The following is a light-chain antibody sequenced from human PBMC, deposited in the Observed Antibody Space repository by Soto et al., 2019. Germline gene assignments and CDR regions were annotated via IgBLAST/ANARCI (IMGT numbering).Light chain of an antibody. V-gene: IGKV3-15*01. CDR3: QQYNDWPPIT. CDR2: YAS. J-gene: IGKJ5*01. Sequence: EIMMTQSPATLSVSPGERATLSCRASQSVSNNLAWYQQKPGQAPRLLIYYASTRATGIPGRFSVSGSGTEFSLTFSSLQSENFALYYSQQYNDWPPITFGQRTRLEIK. CDR1: QSVSNN.